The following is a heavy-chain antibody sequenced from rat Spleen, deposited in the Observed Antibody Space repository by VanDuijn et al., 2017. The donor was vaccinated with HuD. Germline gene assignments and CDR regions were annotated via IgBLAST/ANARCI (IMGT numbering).Heavy chain of an antibody. V-gene: IGHV5-29*01. J-gene: IGHJ3*01. CDR1: GFTFSAYY. CDR3: TREDRGPNWFAY. Sequence: EVQLVESDGGLVQPGRSLKLSCAASGFTFSAYYMAWVRQAPTKGLEWVATISFDGSNTYYRDSVKGRFTISRDNAKSSLYLQLDSLRSEDTPTYYCTREDRGPNWFAYWGQGTLVTVSS. D-gene: IGHD1-4*01. CDR2: ISFDGSNT.